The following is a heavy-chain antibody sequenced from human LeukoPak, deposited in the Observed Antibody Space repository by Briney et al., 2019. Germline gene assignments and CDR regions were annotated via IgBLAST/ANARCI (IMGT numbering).Heavy chain of an antibody. V-gene: IGHV3-15*01. J-gene: IGHJ6*03. Sequence: GGSLRLSCAASGFTFSNAWMSWVRQAPGKGLEWVGRIKSKTDGGTTDYAAPVKGRFTISRDDSKNTLYLQMNSLKTEDTAVYYCTTVVYSLPYYYYYMDVWDKGTTVTVSS. CDR1: GFTFSNAW. D-gene: IGHD5-18*01. CDR2: IKSKTDGGTT. CDR3: TTVVYSLPYYYYYMDV.